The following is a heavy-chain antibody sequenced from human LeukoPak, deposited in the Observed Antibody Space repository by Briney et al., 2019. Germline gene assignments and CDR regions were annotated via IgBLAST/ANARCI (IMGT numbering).Heavy chain of an antibody. V-gene: IGHV3-64*02. D-gene: IGHD4-23*01. J-gene: IGHJ4*02. CDR2: ISTNGDGT. Sequence: GGSLRLSCAASGFTFRTYALHWIRQAPGKGLEYVSAISTNGDGTYADSVKGRFTISRDNSKNTLFLQMGSLRADDMAVYYCARDRLYGGNSVTFGYWGQGTLVTVSS. CDR1: GFTFRTYA. CDR3: ARDRLYGGNSVTFGY.